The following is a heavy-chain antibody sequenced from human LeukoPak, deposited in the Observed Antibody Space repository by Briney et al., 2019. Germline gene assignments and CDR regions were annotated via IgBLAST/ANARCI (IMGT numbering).Heavy chain of an antibody. CDR3: AREGYVWGNLVPSYYMDV. Sequence: SETLSLTCTVSGGSISSYYWSWIRQPAGKGLEWIGRIYTSGSTNYNPSLKSRVTMSVDTSKNQFSLQLNSVTPEDTAVYYCAREGYVWGNLVPSYYMDVWGKGTTVTISS. CDR2: IYTSGST. V-gene: IGHV4-4*07. D-gene: IGHD3-16*01. J-gene: IGHJ6*03. CDR1: GGSISSYY.